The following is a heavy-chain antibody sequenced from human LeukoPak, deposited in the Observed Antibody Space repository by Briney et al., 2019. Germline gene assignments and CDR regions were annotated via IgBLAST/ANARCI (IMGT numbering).Heavy chain of an antibody. CDR2: ISYDGSIK. D-gene: IGHD3-16*02. V-gene: IGHV3-30*03. Sequence: PGGSLGLSCAASGFTFSSFGMHWVRRAPGKGLEWVAVISYDGSIKYYADSVKGRFTISRENAKNSLYLQMNSLRAGDTAVYYCARGWGLSGHGAFDIWGQGTMVTVSS. CDR3: ARGWGLSGHGAFDI. J-gene: IGHJ3*02. CDR1: GFTFSSFG.